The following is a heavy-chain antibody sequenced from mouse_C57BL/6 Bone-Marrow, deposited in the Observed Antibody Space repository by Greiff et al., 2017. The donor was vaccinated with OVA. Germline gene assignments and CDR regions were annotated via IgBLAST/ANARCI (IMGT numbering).Heavy chain of an antibody. V-gene: IGHV2-9-1*01. CDR3: ARKGNYRVYYAMDY. D-gene: IGHD2-1*01. CDR1: GFSLTSYA. J-gene: IGHJ4*01. Sequence: VQLQQLGPGLVAPSQSLSITCTVSGFSLTSYAISWVRQPPGKGLEWLGVIWTGGGTNYNSALKSRLSISKDNSKSQVFLKMNSLQTDDTARYYCARKGNYRVYYAMDYWGQGTSVTVSS. CDR2: IWTGGGT.